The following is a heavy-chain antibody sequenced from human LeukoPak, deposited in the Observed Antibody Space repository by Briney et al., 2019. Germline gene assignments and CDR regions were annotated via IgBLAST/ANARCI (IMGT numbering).Heavy chain of an antibody. CDR1: GGSISGWY. CDR2: IYGSGYT. V-gene: IGHV4-59*01. J-gene: IGHJ4*02. CDR3: ARVGPGGYNSLLDFDY. Sequence: SETLSLTCTVSGGSISGWYWSWIRQPPGKGLEWIGYIYGSGYTNYNPSLKSRVTMSIDTSKNHFSLKLTSVTAADTAVYYCARVGPGGYNSLLDFDYWGQGTLVTVSS. D-gene: IGHD5-24*01.